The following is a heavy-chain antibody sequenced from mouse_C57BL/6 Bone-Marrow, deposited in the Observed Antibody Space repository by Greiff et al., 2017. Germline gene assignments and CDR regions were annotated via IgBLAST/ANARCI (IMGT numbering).Heavy chain of an antibody. CDR3: TEADYYVDY. CDR2: IRLKSDNYAT. Sequence: EVQGVESGGGLVQPGGSMKLSCVASGFTFSNYWMNWVRQSPEKGLEWVAQIRLKSDNYATHYAESVKGRFTISRDDSKSSVYLQMNNLRAEDTGIYYCTEADYYVDYWGQGTTLTVSS. J-gene: IGHJ2*01. CDR1: GFTFSNYW. V-gene: IGHV6-3*01.